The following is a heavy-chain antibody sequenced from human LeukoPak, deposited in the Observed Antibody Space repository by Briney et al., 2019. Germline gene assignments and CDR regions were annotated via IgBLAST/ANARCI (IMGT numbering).Heavy chain of an antibody. CDR3: ARGYYYYMDV. CDR1: GDSISSNY. J-gene: IGHJ6*03. V-gene: IGHV4-59*12. Sequence: SETLSLTCSVSGDSISSNYWSWIRQPPGKGLEWIGFIYYSGGTDYNPSLKSRVTISIDTSKNQFSLKLSSVTAADTAVYYCARGYYYYMDVWGKGTTVTVSS. CDR2: IYYSGGT.